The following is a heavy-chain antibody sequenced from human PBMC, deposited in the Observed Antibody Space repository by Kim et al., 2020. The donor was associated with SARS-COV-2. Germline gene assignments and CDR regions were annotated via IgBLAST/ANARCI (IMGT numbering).Heavy chain of an antibody. J-gene: IGHJ4*02. CDR1: GFTFSSYA. D-gene: IGHD3-22*01. CDR3: AKDRGGGTFYDSSGYYDY. Sequence: GGSLRLSCAASGFTFSSYAMSWVRQAPGKGLEWVSAISGSGGSTYYADSVKGRFTISRDNSKNTLYLQMNSLRAEDTAVYYCAKDRGGGTFYDSSGYYDYWGQGTLVTVSS. CDR2: ISGSGGST. V-gene: IGHV3-23*01.